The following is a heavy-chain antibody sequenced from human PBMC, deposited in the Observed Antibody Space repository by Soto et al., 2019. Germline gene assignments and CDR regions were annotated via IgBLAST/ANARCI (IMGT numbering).Heavy chain of an antibody. CDR3: ARGIWSGTSRPYYFDH. CDR2: INAGNDDR. V-gene: IGHV1-3*01. CDR1: GFTFTNYA. Sequence: QVQFVQSGAEAKRPGASVKISCKASGFTFTNYAIQWVRQAPEQSLEWMGWINAGNDDRRYSQKFDNRITITRDTSATTVYMELSSLTSEDMAVYYCARGIWSGTSRPYYFDHWGQGTLVTVSS. J-gene: IGHJ4*02. D-gene: IGHD3-3*01.